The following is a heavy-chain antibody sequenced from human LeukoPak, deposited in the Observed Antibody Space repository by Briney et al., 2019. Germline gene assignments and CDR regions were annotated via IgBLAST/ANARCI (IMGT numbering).Heavy chain of an antibody. J-gene: IGHJ4*02. CDR3: AKFTTGTIPQDY. CDR2: ISYDGSNK. D-gene: IGHD1-1*01. CDR1: GFSFSSHA. Sequence: GGSLRLSCAASGFSFSSHAMCWVCQAPGKGLEWVAVISYDGSNKYYADSVKGRFTISRDNSKNTLYLQMNSLRAEDTAVYYCAKFTTGTIPQDYWGQGTLVTVSS. V-gene: IGHV3-30*18.